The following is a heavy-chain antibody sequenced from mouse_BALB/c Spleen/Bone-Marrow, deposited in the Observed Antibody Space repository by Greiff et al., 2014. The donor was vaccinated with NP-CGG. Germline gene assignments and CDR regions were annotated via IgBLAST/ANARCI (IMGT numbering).Heavy chain of an antibody. D-gene: IGHD2-2*01. CDR3: ASGVTTGWFVY. V-gene: IGHV1-76*01. CDR1: GYMFTSYW. Sequence: VQVVESGAELVRPGASVKLSCKTSGYMFTSYWIHWVKQRSGQGLEWIARIYPGSGSTYYNEKFEGKATLTADKSSSTAYMQLSSLKSEDSAVYFCASGVTTGWFVYWGQGTLVTVSA. CDR2: IYPGSGST. J-gene: IGHJ3*01.